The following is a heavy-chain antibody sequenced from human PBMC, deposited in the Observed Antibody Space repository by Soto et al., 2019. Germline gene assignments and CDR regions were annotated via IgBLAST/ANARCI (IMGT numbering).Heavy chain of an antibody. D-gene: IGHD6-13*01. Sequence: SETLSLTCTVSGGSISSSSYYWGWIRQPPGKGLEWIGSIYYSGSTYYNPSLKSRVTISVDTSKNQFSLKLSSVTAADTAVYYCARGIAAAGTEAHDYWGQGTLVTVSS. CDR3: ARGIAAAGTEAHDY. V-gene: IGHV4-39*01. J-gene: IGHJ4*02. CDR1: GGSISSSSYY. CDR2: IYYSGST.